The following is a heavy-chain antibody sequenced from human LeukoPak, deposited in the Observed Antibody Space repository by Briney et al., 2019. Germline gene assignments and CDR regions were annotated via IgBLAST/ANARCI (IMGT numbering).Heavy chain of an antibody. CDR1: GGTFISYA. V-gene: IGHV1-69*05. D-gene: IGHD3-22*01. Sequence: SVKVSCKASGGTFISYAISWVRQAPGQGLEWRGRIIPIFGTANYAQKFQGRITITTDESTTTAYMELSSLRSEDTAVYYCAREGFDSSGYCFDYWGQGTLVTVSS. CDR3: AREGFDSSGYCFDY. CDR2: IIPIFGTA. J-gene: IGHJ4*02.